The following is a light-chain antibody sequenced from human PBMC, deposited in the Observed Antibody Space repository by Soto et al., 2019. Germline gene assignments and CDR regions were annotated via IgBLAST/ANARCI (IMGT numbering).Light chain of an antibody. V-gene: IGKV1-39*01. CDR1: QGISTY. CDR3: QQAYSFPIT. Sequence: DIQMTQSPSSLSASVGDRVTITCRASQGISTYLNWYQQKPGKAPKLLIYAASSLHGGVPARFSGSGSGTDFTLSINSLQPEDFATYYCQQAYSFPITFGQGTRLEIK. CDR2: AAS. J-gene: IGKJ5*01.